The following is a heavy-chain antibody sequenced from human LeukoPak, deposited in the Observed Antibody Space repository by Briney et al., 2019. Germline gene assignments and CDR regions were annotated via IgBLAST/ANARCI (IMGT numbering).Heavy chain of an antibody. CDR3: ARVTYDFWSSPTYYMDV. V-gene: IGHV3-48*01. CDR2: ISSSSSTI. J-gene: IGHJ6*03. CDR1: GFTFSSYS. D-gene: IGHD3-3*01. Sequence: GGSLRLSCAASGFTFSSYSMNWVRQASGKGLEWVSYISSSSSTIYYADSVKGRFTISRDNAKNSLYLQMNSLRAEDTAVYYCARVTYDFWSSPTYYMDVWGKGTTVTVSS.